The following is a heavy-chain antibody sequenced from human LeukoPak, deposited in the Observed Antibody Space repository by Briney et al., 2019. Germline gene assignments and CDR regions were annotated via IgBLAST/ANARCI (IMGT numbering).Heavy chain of an antibody. CDR3: ARGIGPNHPMVRGVYYMDV. CDR2: IYYSGST. J-gene: IGHJ6*03. Sequence: PSETLSLTCTVSGGSISSYYWSWIRQPPGKGLEWIGYIYYSGSTNYNPSLKSRVTISVDTSKNQFSLKLSSVTAADTAVYYCARGIGPNHPMVRGVYYMDVWGKGTTVTISS. V-gene: IGHV4-59*01. CDR1: GGSISSYY. D-gene: IGHD3-10*01.